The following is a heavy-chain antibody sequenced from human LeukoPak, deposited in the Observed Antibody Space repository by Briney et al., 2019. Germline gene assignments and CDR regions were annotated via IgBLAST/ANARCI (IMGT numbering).Heavy chain of an antibody. D-gene: IGHD3-10*01. CDR2: IYYSGST. Sequence: SETLSLTCTVSGGSISSGGYYWSWIRQHPGKGLEWIGYIYYSGSTYYNPSLKSRVTISVDTSKNQFSLKLSSVTAADTAVYYCARLSWFGEFSNWGQGTLVTVSS. CDR3: ARLSWFGEFSN. CDR1: GGSISSGGYY. V-gene: IGHV4-31*03. J-gene: IGHJ4*02.